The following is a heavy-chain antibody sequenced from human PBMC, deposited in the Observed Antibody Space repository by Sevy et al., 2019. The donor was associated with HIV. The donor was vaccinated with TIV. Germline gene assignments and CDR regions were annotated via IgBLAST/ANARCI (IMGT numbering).Heavy chain of an antibody. V-gene: IGHV4-30-2*01. CDR3: ARDGLTTGWFDP. Sequence: SETLSLTCAVSGGSISSDNYSWSWMRQPLGKGLEWIGYIYHSGSTHYNLSLKSRVTISVDRSKNQFSLKLSSVTAADTAVYYCARDGLTTGWFDPWGQGTLVTVSS. D-gene: IGHD1-1*01. CDR2: IYHSGST. J-gene: IGHJ5*02. CDR1: GGSISSDNYS.